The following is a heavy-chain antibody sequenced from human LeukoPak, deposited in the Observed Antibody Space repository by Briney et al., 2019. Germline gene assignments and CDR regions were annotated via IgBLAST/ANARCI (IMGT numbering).Heavy chain of an antibody. V-gene: IGHV1-69*13. Sequence: ASVKVSCKASGGTFSSYAISWVRQAPGQGLEWMGGIIPIFGTANYAQKFQGRVTITADESTSAAYMELSSLRSEDTAVYYCARDWGRLRQSDDYWGQGTLVTVSS. CDR3: ARDWGRLRQSDDY. CDR1: GGTFSSYA. D-gene: IGHD4-17*01. J-gene: IGHJ4*02. CDR2: IIPIFGTA.